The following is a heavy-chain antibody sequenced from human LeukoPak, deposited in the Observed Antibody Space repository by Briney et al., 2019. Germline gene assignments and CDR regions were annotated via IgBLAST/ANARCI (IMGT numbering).Heavy chain of an antibody. V-gene: IGHV4-61*02. D-gene: IGHD3-3*01. CDR1: GGSISSGSYY. J-gene: IGHJ6*03. Sequence: SQTLSLTCTVSGGSISSGSYYWSWIRQPAGKGLEWIGRIYTSGSTNYNPSLKSRVTISVDTSKNQFSLKLSPVTAADTPVYSCWRDYYYFWWGYYYYYMDVWGKGTTVTVSS. CDR2: IYTSGST. CDR3: WRDYYYFWWGYYYYYMDV.